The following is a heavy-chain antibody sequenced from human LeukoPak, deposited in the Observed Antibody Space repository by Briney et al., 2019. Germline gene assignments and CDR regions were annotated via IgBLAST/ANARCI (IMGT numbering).Heavy chain of an antibody. CDR1: GFTFSTYA. CDR3: AKDPSGWPRTGGSYFDY. CDR2: ISGSATGSVTT. Sequence: PGGSLRLSCAASGFTFSTYAMNWVRQAPGKGLEWVSAISGSATGSVTTYYTDSVKGRFTISRDNSKNTLYLQMNSLRAEDTAVYYCAKDPSGWPRTGGSYFDYWGQGTLVTVSP. J-gene: IGHJ4*02. V-gene: IGHV3-23*01. D-gene: IGHD1-26*01.